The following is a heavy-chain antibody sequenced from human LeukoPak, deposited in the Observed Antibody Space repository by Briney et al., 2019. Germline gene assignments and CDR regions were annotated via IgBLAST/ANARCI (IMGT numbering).Heavy chain of an antibody. J-gene: IGHJ3*01. CDR3: TRNLGPFDV. CDR2: IADAGT. Sequence: GGSLRLSCAASGFTFNDFAMTWVRQAPGKGLEWVSTIADAGTYYADSVKGRFIISRDNSKNMLYLQLNSLRADDTAMYYCTRNLGPFDVRGHGTMVTVSS. D-gene: IGHD3-16*01. V-gene: IGHV3-23*01. CDR1: GFTFNDFA.